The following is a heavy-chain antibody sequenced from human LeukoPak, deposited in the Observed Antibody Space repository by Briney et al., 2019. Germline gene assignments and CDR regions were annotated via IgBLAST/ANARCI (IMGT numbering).Heavy chain of an antibody. CDR3: ARGPYYYDSSGYYYYYYGMDV. D-gene: IGHD3-22*01. CDR2: ISAYNGNT. CDR1: GYTFISYG. J-gene: IGHJ6*02. V-gene: IGHV1-18*01. Sequence: GASVKVSCKASGYTFISYGISWVRQAPGQGLEWMGWISAYNGNTNYAQKLQGRVTMTTDTSTGTAYMELRSLRSDDTAVYYCARGPYYYDSSGYYYYYYGMDVWGQGTTVTVSS.